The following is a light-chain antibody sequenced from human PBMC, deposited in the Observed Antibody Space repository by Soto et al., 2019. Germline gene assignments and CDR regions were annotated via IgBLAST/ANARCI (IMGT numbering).Light chain of an antibody. Sequence: QAVVTQSSSASASLGSSVKLTCTLSSGHSSYIIAWHQQQPGKAPRYLMKLEGSGSYSKGSGVPDRFSGSSSGADRYLTISNLQFEDEADYYCETWDSNTWVFGGGTKLTVL. V-gene: IGLV4-60*02. J-gene: IGLJ3*02. CDR3: ETWDSNTWV. CDR1: SGHSSYI. CDR2: LEGSGSY.